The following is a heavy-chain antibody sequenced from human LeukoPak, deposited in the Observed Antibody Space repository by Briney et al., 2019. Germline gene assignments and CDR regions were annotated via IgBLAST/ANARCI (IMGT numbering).Heavy chain of an antibody. CDR1: GGTFSSYA. CDR3: ARDLRRDTYDSSGYEPINAFDI. Sequence: SVKVSCKASGGTFSSYAISWVRQAPGQGLEWMGGIIAIFGTANYAQKFQGRVTITADKSTSTAYMELSSLRSEDTAVYYCARDLRRDTYDSSGYEPINAFDIWGQGTMVTVSS. CDR2: IIAIFGTA. D-gene: IGHD3-22*01. V-gene: IGHV1-69*06. J-gene: IGHJ3*02.